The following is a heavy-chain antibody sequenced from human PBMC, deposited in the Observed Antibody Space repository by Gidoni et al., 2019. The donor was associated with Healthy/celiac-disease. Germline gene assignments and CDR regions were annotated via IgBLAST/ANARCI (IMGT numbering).Heavy chain of an antibody. CDR1: GGTFSSYA. CDR2: IIPIFGTA. D-gene: IGHD2-2*02. J-gene: IGHJ6*02. Sequence: QVQLVQSGAEVKKPGSSVKVSCKASGGTFSSYAISWVRQDPGQGLEWMGGIIPIFGTANYAQKFQGRVTITADESTSTAYMELSSLRSEDTAVYYCARVVVVVPAAIAAVGSNYYYYYGMDVWGQGTTVTVSS. CDR3: ARVVVVVPAAIAAVGSNYYYYYGMDV. V-gene: IGHV1-69*01.